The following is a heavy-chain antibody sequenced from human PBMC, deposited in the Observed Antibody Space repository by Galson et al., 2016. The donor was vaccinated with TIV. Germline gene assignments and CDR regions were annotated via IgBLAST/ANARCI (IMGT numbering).Heavy chain of an antibody. D-gene: IGHD3-10*01. Sequence: WGWIRQPPGKGLQWIGTVYYSGSTYYNPSLESRVTMSRDTSTSQFSLNLGSVTAADTAVYYCARDNRNSHGSGSYYAFDSWGQGILVTVSS. CDR3: ARDNRNSHGSGSYYAFDS. V-gene: IGHV4-39*07. CDR2: VYYSGST. J-gene: IGHJ4*02.